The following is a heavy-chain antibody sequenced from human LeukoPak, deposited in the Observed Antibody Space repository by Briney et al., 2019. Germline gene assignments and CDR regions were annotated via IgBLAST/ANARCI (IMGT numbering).Heavy chain of an antibody. V-gene: IGHV1-69*13. CDR3: ARDMAYYYDSSGYSYFDY. CDR1: GGTFSSYA. CDR2: IIPIFGTA. D-gene: IGHD3-22*01. J-gene: IGHJ4*02. Sequence: ASVKVSCKASGGTFSSYAISWVRQAPGQGLEWMGGIIPIFGTANYAQKFQGRVTVTADESTSTAYMELSSLRSEDTAVYYCARDMAYYYDSSGYSYFDYWGQGTLVTVSS.